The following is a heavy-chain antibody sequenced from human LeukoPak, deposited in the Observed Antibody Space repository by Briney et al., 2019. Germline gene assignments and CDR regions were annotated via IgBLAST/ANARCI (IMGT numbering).Heavy chain of an antibody. Sequence: SETLSLTCTVSGGSISSYYWSWIRQPAGKGLEWIGRIYTSGSTNYNPSLKSRVTMSVDTSKNQFSLKLSSVTAADTAVYYCARDRASVAGPPNYFDYWGQGTLVTVSS. CDR2: IYTSGST. CDR3: ARDRASVAGPPNYFDY. D-gene: IGHD6-19*01. V-gene: IGHV4-4*07. CDR1: GGSISSYY. J-gene: IGHJ4*02.